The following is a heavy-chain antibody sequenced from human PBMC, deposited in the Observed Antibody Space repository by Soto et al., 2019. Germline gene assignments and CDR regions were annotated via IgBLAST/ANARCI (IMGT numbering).Heavy chain of an antibody. Sequence: SETLSLTCTVSGGSISSGGYYWSWIRQHPGKGLEWIGYIYYSGSTYYNPSPKSRVTISVDTSKNQFSLKLSSVTAADTAVYYCARDGYSSSSGYYYYYMDVWGKGTTVTVSS. V-gene: IGHV4-31*03. CDR2: IYYSGST. D-gene: IGHD6-6*01. J-gene: IGHJ6*03. CDR1: GGSISSGGYY. CDR3: ARDGYSSSSGYYYYYMDV.